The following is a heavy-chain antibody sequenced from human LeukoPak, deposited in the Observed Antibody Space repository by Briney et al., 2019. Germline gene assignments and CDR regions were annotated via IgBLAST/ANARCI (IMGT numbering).Heavy chain of an antibody. D-gene: IGHD1-26*01. V-gene: IGHV4-4*07. CDR1: GGSISSYY. CDR3: ARENTGSYREFDY. CDR2: IYSGGST. J-gene: IGHJ4*02. Sequence: PSETLSLTCTVSGGSISSYYWSWIRQPAGKGLEWIGRIYSGGSTNYNPSLKSRVTMSVDSSNDQFSLKLSSVTAADTAVFYCARENTGSYREFDYWGQGTLVTVSS.